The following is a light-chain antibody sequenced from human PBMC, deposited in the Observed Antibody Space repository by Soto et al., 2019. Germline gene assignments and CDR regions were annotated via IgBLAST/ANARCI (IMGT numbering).Light chain of an antibody. V-gene: IGKV3-20*01. CDR3: QQYGSSQWT. CDR1: QSVSSSY. CDR2: GAS. J-gene: IGKJ1*01. Sequence: EIVLTQSPGTLSLSPGERATLSCRARQSVSSSYLAWYQQTAGQAPRLLIYGASSRATGIPDRFSGSGSGTDFTLTISRLEPEDFAVYYCQQYGSSQWTFGQGTKVEIK.